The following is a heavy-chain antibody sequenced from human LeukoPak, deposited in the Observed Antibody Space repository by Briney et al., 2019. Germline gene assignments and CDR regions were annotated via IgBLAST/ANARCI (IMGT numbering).Heavy chain of an antibody. D-gene: IGHD6-13*01. CDR2: IYSGGST. V-gene: IGHV3-53*01. CDR1: GFTVSSNY. CDR3: ARGNSIAAAGIY. Sequence: GGSLRLSCAASGFTVSSNYMSWVRQAPGKGLEWVSVIYSGGSTYYADSVKDRFTISRDNSKNTLYLQMNSLRAEDTAVYYCARGNSIAAAGIYWGQGTLVTVSS. J-gene: IGHJ4*02.